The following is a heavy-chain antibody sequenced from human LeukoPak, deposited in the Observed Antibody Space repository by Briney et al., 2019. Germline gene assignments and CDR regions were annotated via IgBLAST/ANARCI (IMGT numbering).Heavy chain of an antibody. Sequence: PGGSLRLSCAASGFTFSNYWMSWVRQAPGKGLEWVANIKQDGSEKYYVDSVKGRFTISRDNAKNSLYVQMNSLRAEDTAVYYCARVTVVITLTYYMDVWGKGTTVTVSS. CDR2: IKQDGSEK. CDR3: ARVTVVITLTYYMDV. J-gene: IGHJ6*03. V-gene: IGHV3-7*01. D-gene: IGHD3-22*01. CDR1: GFTFSNYW.